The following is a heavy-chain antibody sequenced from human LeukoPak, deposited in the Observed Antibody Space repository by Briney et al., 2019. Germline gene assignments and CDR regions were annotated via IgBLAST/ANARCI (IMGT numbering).Heavy chain of an antibody. CDR2: ISGSGGST. CDR1: GFTFSSYA. D-gene: IGHD6-6*01. V-gene: IGHV3-23*01. Sequence: PGGSLRLSCAASGFTFSSYAMSWVRQAPGKRLEWVSAISGSGGSTYYADSVKGRFTISRDNSKNTLYLQMNSLRAEDTAVYYCAKTVSSSLVFWFDPWGQGTLVTVSS. J-gene: IGHJ5*02. CDR3: AKTVSSSLVFWFDP.